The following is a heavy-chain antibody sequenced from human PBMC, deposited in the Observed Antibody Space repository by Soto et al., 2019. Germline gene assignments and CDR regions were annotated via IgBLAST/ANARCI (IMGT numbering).Heavy chain of an antibody. Sequence: SETLSLTCAVSGGSFSGYYWSWIRQSPGKGLEWIGEINHRGDTTYNPSLTSRVTISLDSSKQQFSLILSSVTAADAAIYYCATYEYRTSLYGIDVWGQGAAVTGSS. CDR1: GGSFSGYY. D-gene: IGHD5-12*01. CDR3: ATYEYRTSLYGIDV. V-gene: IGHV4-34*01. CDR2: INHRGDT. J-gene: IGHJ6*02.